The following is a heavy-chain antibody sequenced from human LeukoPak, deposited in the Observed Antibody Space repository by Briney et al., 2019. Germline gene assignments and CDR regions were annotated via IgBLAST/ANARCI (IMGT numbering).Heavy chain of an antibody. CDR3: ARPYYYSSWIDPY. V-gene: IGHV3-7*01. CDR1: GFSFSNYW. D-gene: IGHD3-10*01. J-gene: IGHJ4*02. CDR2: IEQDGSEK. Sequence: GGSLRLSCAASGFSFSNYWMSWVRQAPGKGVEWVATIEQDGSEKYYVASVKGRFTVSRDNANNSLYLQMNSLRAEDTAVYFCARPYYYSSWIDPYWERGTLVTVSS.